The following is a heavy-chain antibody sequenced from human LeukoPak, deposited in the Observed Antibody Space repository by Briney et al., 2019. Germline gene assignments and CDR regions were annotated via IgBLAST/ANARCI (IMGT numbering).Heavy chain of an antibody. J-gene: IGHJ4*02. V-gene: IGHV3-21*01. D-gene: IGHD6-19*01. Sequence: GGSLRLSCAASGFTFSSYSMNWVRQAPGKGLEWVSSISSSGRYMYYADSVKGRFTISRDNAKNSLYLQINSLRAEDTAVYYCARVQGEQWLVYYFDYWGQGTLVTVSS. CDR1: GFTFSSYS. CDR3: ARVQGEQWLVYYFDY. CDR2: ISSSGRYM.